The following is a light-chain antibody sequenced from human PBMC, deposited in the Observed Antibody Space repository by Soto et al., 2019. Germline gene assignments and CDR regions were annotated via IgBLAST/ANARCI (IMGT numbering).Light chain of an antibody. J-gene: IGLJ1*01. CDR1: SSDVGGYNY. Sequence: QSALTQPRSVSGSPGQSVTISCTGTSSDVGGYNYVSWYQHHPGKAPKLLIYDVTKRPSGVPDRFSGSKSGNTASLTISGLQADDEADYSCCSFAGNYVYVFGSGTKVTVL. CDR3: CSFAGNYVYV. CDR2: DVT. V-gene: IGLV2-11*01.